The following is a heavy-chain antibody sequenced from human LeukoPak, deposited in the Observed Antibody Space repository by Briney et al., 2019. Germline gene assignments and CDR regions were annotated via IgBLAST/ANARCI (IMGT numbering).Heavy chain of an antibody. CDR3: ARDRGYCSSTSCYLGWFDP. D-gene: IGHD2-2*01. CDR1: GGSISSSSYY. J-gene: IGHJ5*02. Sequence: SETLSLTCTVSGGSISSSSYYWGWIRQPPGKGLEWIGSIYYSGSTYYNPSLKSRVTISVDTSKNQFSLKLGSVTAADTGVYYCARDRGYCSSTSCYLGWFDPWGQGALVTVSS. CDR2: IYYSGST. V-gene: IGHV4-39*07.